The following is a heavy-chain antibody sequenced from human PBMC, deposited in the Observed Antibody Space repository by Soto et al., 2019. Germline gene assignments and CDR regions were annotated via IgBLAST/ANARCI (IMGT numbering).Heavy chain of an antibody. V-gene: IGHV3-11*06. Sequence: GGSLRRSCEGSGFTFSYYYISCIRQAPGKGLEWISYSSNSGTFSRYADSVKGRFSISRDNNKNLMYLQMNSLRAEDTAVYYCERSGHNYNRLDHWGQGTPVTVSS. CDR3: ERSGHNYNRLDH. J-gene: IGHJ4*02. D-gene: IGHD1-1*01. CDR1: GFTFSYYY. CDR2: SSNSGTFS.